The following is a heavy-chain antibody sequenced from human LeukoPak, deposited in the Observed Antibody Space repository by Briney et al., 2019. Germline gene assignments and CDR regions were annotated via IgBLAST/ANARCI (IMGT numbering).Heavy chain of an antibody. D-gene: IGHD1-1*01. Sequence: SETLSLTCTVSGYSISSGYYWGWIRQPPGKGLEWIGSIYHSGSTYYNPSLKSRVTISVDTSKNQFSLKLSSVTAADTAVYYCARARTEVPFDYWGQGTLVTVSS. J-gene: IGHJ4*02. CDR3: ARARTEVPFDY. CDR1: GYSISSGYY. V-gene: IGHV4-38-2*02. CDR2: IYHSGST.